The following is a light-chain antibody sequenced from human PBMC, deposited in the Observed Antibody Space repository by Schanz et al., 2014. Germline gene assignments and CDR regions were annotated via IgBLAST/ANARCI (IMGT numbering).Light chain of an antibody. CDR2: EVS. CDR1: SSDVGGYNY. Sequence: QSALTQPPSASGSPGQSVTISCTGTSSDVGGYNYVSWYQQHPGKAPKLMIYEVSKRPSGVPDCFSGSKSGNTASLTVSGLQAEDEADYYCSSYAGSNFVVFGGGTKLTVL. J-gene: IGLJ2*01. V-gene: IGLV2-8*01. CDR3: SSYAGSNFVV.